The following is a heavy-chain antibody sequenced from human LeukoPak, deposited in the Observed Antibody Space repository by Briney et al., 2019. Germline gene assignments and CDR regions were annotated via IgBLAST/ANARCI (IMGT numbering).Heavy chain of an antibody. CDR1: GFAFSSYA. J-gene: IGHJ4*02. Sequence: SGGSLRLSCAASGFAFSSYAMSWVRQAPGKGLEWVSAISGSGGSTYYADSVKGRFTISRDNAKNSLYLQMNSLRAEDTAVYYCARDHQDSSGYDYPWYWGQGTLVTVSS. D-gene: IGHD3-22*01. CDR3: ARDHQDSSGYDYPWY. CDR2: ISGSGGST. V-gene: IGHV3-23*01.